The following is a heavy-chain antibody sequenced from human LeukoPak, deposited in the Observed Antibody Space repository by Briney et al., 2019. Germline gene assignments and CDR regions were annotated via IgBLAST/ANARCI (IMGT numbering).Heavy chain of an antibody. CDR1: GGSISSSSYY. V-gene: IGHV4-39*01. D-gene: IGHD2-2*03. CDR3: ARHLSYVDIVVVPADNWFDP. J-gene: IGHJ5*02. Sequence: PSETLSLTCTVSGGSISSSSYYWGWIRQPPGKGLEWIGSIYYSGSTYYNPALKSRVTISVDTSKHQFSLKLSSVTAADTAVYYCARHLSYVDIVVVPADNWFDPWGQGTLVTVSS. CDR2: IYYSGST.